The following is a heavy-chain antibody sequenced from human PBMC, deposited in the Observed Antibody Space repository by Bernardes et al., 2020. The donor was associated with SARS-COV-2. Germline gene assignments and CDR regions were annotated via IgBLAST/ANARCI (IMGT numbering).Heavy chain of an antibody. J-gene: IGHJ5*02. D-gene: IGHD3-22*01. CDR2: IYYAGNT. CDR3: ASPFKYDSSGYYH. CDR1: GGSITTSSYY. V-gene: IGHV4-39*01. Sequence: SSTLSLTCIVSGGSITTSSYYWGWIRQPPGKGLEWIGSIYYAGNTYYNPSLKNRVTISLDTSKNQFSLKLTSVTAADTAVYYCASPFKYDSSGYYHWGQGTLVTVSS.